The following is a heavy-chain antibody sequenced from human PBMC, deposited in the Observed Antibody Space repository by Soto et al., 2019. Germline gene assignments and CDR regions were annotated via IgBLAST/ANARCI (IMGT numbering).Heavy chain of an antibody. Sequence: ASVKVSCKASGGTFSSYAISWVRQAPGQGLEWMGGIIPIFGTANYAQKFQGRVTITADESTSTAYMELSSLGSEDTAVYYCARPLSPPPDITGTTPGHYYYGMDVWGQGTTVTVSS. D-gene: IGHD1-7*01. V-gene: IGHV1-69*13. J-gene: IGHJ6*02. CDR3: ARPLSPPPDITGTTPGHYYYGMDV. CDR2: IIPIFGTA. CDR1: GGTFSSYA.